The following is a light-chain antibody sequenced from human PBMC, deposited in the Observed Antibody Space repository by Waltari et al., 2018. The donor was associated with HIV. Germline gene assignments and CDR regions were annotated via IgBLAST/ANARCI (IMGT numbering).Light chain of an antibody. CDR3: SSYTSSNAYVV. CDR2: EVS. J-gene: IGLJ2*01. CDR1: SSDVGAYNF. Sequence: QSALTQPASVSGSPGQSITISCTGTSSDVGAYNFVSCYQQYPAKAPKLMIYEVSNRPSGVSYRFSGSKSDNAASLTISGLQAEDEADYYCSSYTSSNAYVVFGGGTKLTVL. V-gene: IGLV2-14*01.